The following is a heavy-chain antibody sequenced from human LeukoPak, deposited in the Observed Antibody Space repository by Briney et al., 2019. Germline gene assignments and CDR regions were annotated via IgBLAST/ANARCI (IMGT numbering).Heavy chain of an antibody. CDR2: ISSSRSYI. J-gene: IGHJ3*02. CDR1: GFTFSTYS. Sequence: PGGSLRLSCAASGFTFSTYSMNWVRQAPGKGLEGVSSISSSRSYIYYADSVKGRFTISRDNAKNSLYLRMNSLRAEDTAVYYCARDRIIYGDYGDAFDIWGQGTMVTVSS. CDR3: ARDRIIYGDYGDAFDI. V-gene: IGHV3-21*06. D-gene: IGHD4-17*01.